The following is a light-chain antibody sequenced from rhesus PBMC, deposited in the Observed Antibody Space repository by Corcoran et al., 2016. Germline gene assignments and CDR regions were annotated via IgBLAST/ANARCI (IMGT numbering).Light chain of an antibody. CDR3: VTGPQLPFT. Sequence: DIVMTQTPLSLPVTPGEPASISCRSSQSLLHSDGYTYLDWYLQKPGQFPQLFIYLGSKRASGVPFRLGGRGSCTDFTLKISRVEALSVGVYYCVTGPQLPFTFGPGTKLDIK. CDR2: LGS. CDR1: QSLLHSDGYTY. J-gene: IGKJ3*01. V-gene: IGKV2-78*01.